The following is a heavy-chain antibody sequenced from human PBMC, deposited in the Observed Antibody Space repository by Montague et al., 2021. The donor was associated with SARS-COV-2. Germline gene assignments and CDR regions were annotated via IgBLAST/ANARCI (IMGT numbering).Heavy chain of an antibody. J-gene: IGHJ4*02. V-gene: IGHV4-61*02. CDR3: ARDIAVAGLFDY. Sequence: TLSLTCTVSGRSISSGSYYWSWIRQPAGKGLEWIGRISFSGSTNYNPSLKSRVTISVDTSKNQFSLKLSSVTAADTAVYYCARDIAVAGLFDYWGQGTLVTVSS. D-gene: IGHD6-19*01. CDR2: ISFSGST. CDR1: GRSISSGSYY.